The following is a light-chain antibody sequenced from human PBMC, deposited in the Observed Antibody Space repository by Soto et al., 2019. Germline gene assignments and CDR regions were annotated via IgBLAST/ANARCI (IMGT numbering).Light chain of an antibody. Sequence: DIQLTQSPSTLSADVGYSVTITCRASQNIRNLLAWYQQKPGKAPKPLIFDASTLKTGVPSRFGGSGSGAEFNFTITGLQPDDFATYFCQQYYTYSTFGQGTRLEI. CDR2: DAS. CDR3: QQYYTYST. V-gene: IGKV1-5*01. J-gene: IGKJ5*01. CDR1: QNIRNL.